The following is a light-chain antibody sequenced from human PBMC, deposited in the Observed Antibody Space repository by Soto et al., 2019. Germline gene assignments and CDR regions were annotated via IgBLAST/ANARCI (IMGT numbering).Light chain of an antibody. CDR2: DAS. CDR3: SSYTSSSTPVL. Sequence: QSALTQPASVSGSPGQSITISCTGTSSDVGGYKYVSWYQQHPGKAPKLMIYDASNRPSGVSNRFSGSKSGNTASLTISGLQDADEADYYCSSYTSSSTPVLFGGGTKLTVL. V-gene: IGLV2-14*03. CDR1: SSDVGGYKY. J-gene: IGLJ2*01.